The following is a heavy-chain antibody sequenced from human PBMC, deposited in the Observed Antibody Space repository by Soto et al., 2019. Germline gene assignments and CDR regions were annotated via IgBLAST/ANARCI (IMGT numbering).Heavy chain of an antibody. D-gene: IGHD2-8*01. CDR1: GFTFSSYA. CDR2: ISTSGDGT. CDR3: ATLARTKDFDY. Sequence: EVQLLESGGGLVQPGGYLRLSCAASGFTFSSYAMTWVRQAPGKGLAWVSGISTSGDGTYYADSVKGRFTISRDNSKNTLCLQMNSLRAEDTAVYYCATLARTKDFDYWGQGTLVTVSS. V-gene: IGHV3-23*01. J-gene: IGHJ4*02.